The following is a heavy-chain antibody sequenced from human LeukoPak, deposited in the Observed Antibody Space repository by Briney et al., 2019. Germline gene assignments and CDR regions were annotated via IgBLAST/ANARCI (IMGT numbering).Heavy chain of an antibody. CDR2: INHSGST. Sequence: PSETLSLTCAVYGGSFSGYYWSWIRQPPGKGLEWIGEINHSGSTNYNPSLKSRVTISVDTSKNQFSLKLSSVTAADTAVYCCARWGIAARGNDYWGQGTLVTVSS. D-gene: IGHD6-6*01. CDR3: ARWGIAARGNDY. V-gene: IGHV4-34*01. J-gene: IGHJ4*02. CDR1: GGSFSGYY.